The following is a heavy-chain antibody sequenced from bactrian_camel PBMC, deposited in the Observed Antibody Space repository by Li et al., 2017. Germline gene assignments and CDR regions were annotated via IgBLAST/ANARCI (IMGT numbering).Heavy chain of an antibody. Sequence: QLVESGGGSVQAGGSLTLSCTASEFTFEDSDVGWYRQAPGKECERVASIAVDGRPWYADFVKGRFTIFQDNSKSTTWLQMNNLKLDDTAMYYCAPDSSPQMGCYWTRGTQVTVS. V-gene: IGHV3S63*01. CDR3: APDSSPQMGCY. J-gene: IGHJ4*01. CDR1: EFTFEDSD. D-gene: IGHD3*01. CDR2: IAVDGRP.